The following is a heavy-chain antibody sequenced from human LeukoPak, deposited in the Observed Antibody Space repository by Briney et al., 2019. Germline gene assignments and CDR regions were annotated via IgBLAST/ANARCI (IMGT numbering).Heavy chain of an antibody. J-gene: IGHJ4*02. V-gene: IGHV1-69*13. CDR3: AGSYDFWSGYYPPGDY. CDR2: IIPIFGTA. D-gene: IGHD3-3*01. Sequence: GASVKFSCKASGGTFSSYAISWVRQAPGQGLEWMGGIIPIFGTANYAQKFQGRVTITADESTSTAYMELSSLRSEDTAVYYCAGSYDFWSGYYPPGDYWGQGTLVTVSS. CDR1: GGTFSSYA.